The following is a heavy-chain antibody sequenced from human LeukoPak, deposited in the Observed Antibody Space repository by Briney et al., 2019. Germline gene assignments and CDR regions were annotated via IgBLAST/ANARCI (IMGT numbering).Heavy chain of an antibody. CDR2: IYYSGST. D-gene: IGHD2-21*02. Sequence: SETLSLTCTVSGGSISSYYWSWIRQPPGKGLEWIGYIYYSGSTNYNPSLKSRVTISVDTSKNQFSLKLSSVTAADTAVYYCARLYCGGDCYSYFDYWGQGTLVTVSS. CDR3: ARLYCGGDCYSYFDY. V-gene: IGHV4-59*12. CDR1: GGSISSYY. J-gene: IGHJ4*02.